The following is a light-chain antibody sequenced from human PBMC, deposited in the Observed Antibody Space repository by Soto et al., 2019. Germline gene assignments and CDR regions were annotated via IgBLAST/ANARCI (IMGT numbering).Light chain of an antibody. V-gene: IGLV2-14*01. CDR1: SSDVGGYNY. Sequence: QSVLTQPASVSGSPEQSITISCTGTSSDVGGYNYVSWYQQHPGKAPKLMIYDVSNRPSGVSNRFSGSKSGNTASLTISGLQAEDEADYYCSSYTISSRGVFGGGTKVTVL. J-gene: IGLJ2*01. CDR3: SSYTISSRGV. CDR2: DVS.